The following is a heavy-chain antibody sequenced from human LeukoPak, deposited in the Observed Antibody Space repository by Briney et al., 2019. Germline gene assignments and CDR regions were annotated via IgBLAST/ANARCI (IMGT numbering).Heavy chain of an antibody. CDR2: MNPNSGNT. D-gene: IGHD3-22*01. V-gene: IGHV1-8*01. CDR1: GYTFTNYD. CDR3: ARDYYDNSGPSGY. J-gene: IGHJ4*02. Sequence: ASVKVSCKASGYTFTNYDINWARQATGQGLEWMGWMNPNSGNTGYAQKFQGRVTMTRNTSISTAYMELSSLRSEDTAVYYCARDYYDNSGPSGYWGQGTLVIVSS.